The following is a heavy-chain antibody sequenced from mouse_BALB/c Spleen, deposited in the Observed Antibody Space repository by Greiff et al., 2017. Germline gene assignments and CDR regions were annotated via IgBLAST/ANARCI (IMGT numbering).Heavy chain of an antibody. V-gene: IGHV1S56*01. CDR3: ARRGEGYFDY. CDR2: IYPGDGST. J-gene: IGHJ2*01. Sequence: VQLQQSGPELVKPGASVKMSCKASGYTFTSYYIHWVKQRPGQGLEWIGWIYPGDGSTKYNEKFKGKTTLTADKSSSTAYMLLSSLTSEDSAIYFCARRGEGYFDYWGQGTTLTVSS. CDR1: GYTFTSYY.